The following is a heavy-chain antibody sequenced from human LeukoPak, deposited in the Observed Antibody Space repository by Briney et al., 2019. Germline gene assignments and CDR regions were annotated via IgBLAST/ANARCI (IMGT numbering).Heavy chain of an antibody. CDR1: GYTFTSYA. V-gene: IGHV7-4-1*02. CDR2: INTNTGNP. Sequence: ASVKVSCKASGYTFTSYAMNWVRQAPGQGLEWMGWINTNTGNPTYAQGFTGRFVFSLDTSVSTAYLQISSLKAEGTAVYYCAREISATESRTFDYWGQGTLVTVSS. CDR3: AREISATESRTFDY. D-gene: IGHD1-14*01. J-gene: IGHJ4*02.